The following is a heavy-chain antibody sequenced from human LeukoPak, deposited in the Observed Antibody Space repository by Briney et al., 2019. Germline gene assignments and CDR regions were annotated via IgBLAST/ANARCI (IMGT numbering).Heavy chain of an antibody. D-gene: IGHD3-22*01. CDR1: GXTISNYA. J-gene: IGHJ3*02. Sequence: GGSLRLSCGVSGXTISNYAMTWVRQAPGKGLEWVSTISLSGVSTYYAAPVKGRFTISRDKSENRLYLQMNSLRAEDTAVYYCAKDSHDSSAYACDIWGQGTMVTVSS. CDR2: ISLSGVST. V-gene: IGHV3-23*01. CDR3: AKDSHDSSAYACDI.